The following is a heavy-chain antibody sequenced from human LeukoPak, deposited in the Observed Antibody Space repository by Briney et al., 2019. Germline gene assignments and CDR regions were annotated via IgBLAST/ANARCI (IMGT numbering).Heavy chain of an antibody. J-gene: IGHJ5*02. D-gene: IGHD2-21*01. CDR2: TYYRSKWFN. CDR1: GDSVSSNTAA. Sequence: SQTLSLTCAISGDSVSSNTAAWNWIRQSPSRGLEWLGRTYYRSKWFNHYALSVKSRIIINPDTSKNPFSLHLNSVTPEDTAVYYCAKGAGDTNWFDPWGQGTLVTVSS. CDR3: AKGAGDTNWFDP. V-gene: IGHV6-1*01.